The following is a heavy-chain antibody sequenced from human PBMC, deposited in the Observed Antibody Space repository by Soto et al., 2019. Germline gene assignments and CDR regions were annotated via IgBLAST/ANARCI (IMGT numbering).Heavy chain of an antibody. CDR1: GFTFSTFA. CDR3: ARAPTSRFDY. CDR2: ISADGTNK. V-gene: IGHV3-30-3*01. J-gene: IGHJ4*02. Sequence: GGSLRLSCSASGFTFSTFAVHWVRQAPGKGLEWVAVISADGTNKYYADSVKGRFTISRDNPKNTLFLQMDSLRTEDTAMYYCARAPTSRFDYWGQGTLVTVSS.